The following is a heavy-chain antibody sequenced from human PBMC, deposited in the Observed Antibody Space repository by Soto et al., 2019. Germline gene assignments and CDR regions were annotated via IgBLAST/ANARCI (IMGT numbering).Heavy chain of an antibody. D-gene: IGHD1-1*01. Sequence: ASVKVSCKASGYTFTGYYMHWVRQAPGQGLEWMGWINPNSGGTNYAQKFQGRVTMTRDTSTSTAYMELSRLRSDDTAVYYCAAAYPGTHYGMDVWGQGTTVTVSS. V-gene: IGHV1-2*02. J-gene: IGHJ6*02. CDR2: INPNSGGT. CDR3: AAAYPGTHYGMDV. CDR1: GYTFTGYY.